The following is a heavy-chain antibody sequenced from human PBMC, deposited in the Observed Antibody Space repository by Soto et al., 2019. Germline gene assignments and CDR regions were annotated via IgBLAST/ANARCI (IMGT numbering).Heavy chain of an antibody. D-gene: IGHD6-19*01. CDR2: INHSGST. V-gene: IGHV4-34*01. Sequence: SETLSLTFAVYGLSFSDYYWSCIRQPPGKGLEWIGEINHSGSTNYNPSLKSRVTISVDTSKNQFSLKLRSVTAADAAVYFCARIDGSGWFFDYWGQGTLVTVS. CDR3: ARIDGSGWFFDY. CDR1: GLSFSDYY. J-gene: IGHJ4*02.